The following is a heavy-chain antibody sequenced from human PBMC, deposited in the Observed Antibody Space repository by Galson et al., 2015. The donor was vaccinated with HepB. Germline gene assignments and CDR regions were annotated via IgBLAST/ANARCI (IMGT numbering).Heavy chain of an antibody. J-gene: IGHJ4*02. CDR3: AYLPPGASTLGDY. D-gene: IGHD4-23*01. CDR2: INTDGSTT. Sequence: SLRLSCAASGFTFSNYWMHWVRQVAGKGLMWVSRINTDGSTTSYADSVKGRFTIPRDNAKNTLYLQMNSLRAEDTAVYYCAYLPPGASTLGDYWGQGTLVTVSS. V-gene: IGHV3-74*01. CDR1: GFTFSNYW.